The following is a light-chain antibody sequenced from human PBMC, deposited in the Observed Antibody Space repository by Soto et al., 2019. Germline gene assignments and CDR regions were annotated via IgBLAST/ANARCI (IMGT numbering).Light chain of an antibody. V-gene: IGLV2-14*01. CDR1: SSDVGGYNY. J-gene: IGLJ1*01. CDR3: TSYTSSTTLNFF. CDR2: DVS. Sequence: QSVLTQPASVSGSPGQSITISCTGTSSDVGGYNYVSWYQQHPGKAPKLMIYDVSNRPSGVSNRFSGSKSGNTASLTISGLRAKKGPDNYCTSYTSSTTLNFFFGRGTKFT.